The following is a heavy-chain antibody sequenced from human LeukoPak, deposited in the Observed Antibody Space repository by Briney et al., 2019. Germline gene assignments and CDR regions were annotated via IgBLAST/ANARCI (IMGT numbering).Heavy chain of an antibody. Sequence: SETLSLTCTVSGDFFSTYYWSWIRQPAGKGLEWIGHIYSSGSTNYNPSLKSRVTMSIDSSKNQFSLKMTSVTAADTAVYYCARGRPYNSGVPPWFDPWGQGTLVTVSS. CDR3: ARGRPYNSGVPPWFDP. D-gene: IGHD6-19*01. CDR1: GDFFSTYY. J-gene: IGHJ5*02. CDR2: IYSSGST. V-gene: IGHV4-4*07.